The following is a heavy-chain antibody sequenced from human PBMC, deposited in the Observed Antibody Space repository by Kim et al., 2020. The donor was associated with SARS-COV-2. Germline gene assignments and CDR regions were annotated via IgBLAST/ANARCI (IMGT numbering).Heavy chain of an antibody. D-gene: IGHD4-17*01. CDR3: ASPFYYGDGRGGALGY. Sequence: SETLSLTCTVSGGSISSSSYYWGWIRQPPGKGLEWIGSIYYSGSTYYNPSLKSRVTISVDTSKNQFSLKLSSVTAADTAVYYCASPFYYGDGRGGALGYWGQGTLVTVSS. CDR1: GGSISSSSYY. CDR2: IYYSGST. J-gene: IGHJ4*02. V-gene: IGHV4-39*01.